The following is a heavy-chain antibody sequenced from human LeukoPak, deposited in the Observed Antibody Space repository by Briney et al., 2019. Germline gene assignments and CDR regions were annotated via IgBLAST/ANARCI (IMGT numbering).Heavy chain of an antibody. CDR2: IRHKADGYTT. D-gene: IGHD3-16*02. CDR1: GFILSDHY. V-gene: IGHV3-72*01. Sequence: GGSLRLSCAASGFILSDHYMDWVRQAPGKGLEWVGRIRHKADGYTTEYAASVKGRFSISRVDSKNSLYLQMNSLKTEDTAVYYCTTDDYDYVWGSYRGFDYWGQGTLVTVSS. J-gene: IGHJ4*02. CDR3: TTDDYDYVWGSYRGFDY.